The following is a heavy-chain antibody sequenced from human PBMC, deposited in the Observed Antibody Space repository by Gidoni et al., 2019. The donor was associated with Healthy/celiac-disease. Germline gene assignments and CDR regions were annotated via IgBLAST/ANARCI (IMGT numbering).Heavy chain of an antibody. J-gene: IGHJ4*02. CDR3: AKDRTGWFGEFTTFDY. D-gene: IGHD3-10*01. Sequence: EVQLLASAGGLVQPGGSLRLSCSASGFPFSSHAMSWVRQAPGKGLEGVSAIRGSGGSTYYTDSEKGRFTISRDNSKNTLYLQMNSLRAEDTAVYYCAKDRTGWFGEFTTFDYWGQGTLVTVSS. V-gene: IGHV3-23*01. CDR2: IRGSGGST. CDR1: GFPFSSHA.